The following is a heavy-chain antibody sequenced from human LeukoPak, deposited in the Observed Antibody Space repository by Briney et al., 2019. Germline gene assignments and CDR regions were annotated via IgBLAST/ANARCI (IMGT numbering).Heavy chain of an antibody. CDR2: IYSGGST. Sequence: PGGSLRLSCAASGSTVSSNYMSWVRQAPGKGLEWVSVIYSGGSTYYADSVKGRFTISRDNSKNTLYLRMNSLRAEDTAVYYCASDYYYDSSGYGYWGQGTLVTVSS. CDR3: ASDYYYDSSGYGY. J-gene: IGHJ4*02. D-gene: IGHD3-22*01. CDR1: GSTVSSNY. V-gene: IGHV3-66*01.